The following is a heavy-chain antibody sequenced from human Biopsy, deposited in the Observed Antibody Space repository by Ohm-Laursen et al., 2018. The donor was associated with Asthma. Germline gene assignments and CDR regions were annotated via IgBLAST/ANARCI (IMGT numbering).Heavy chain of an antibody. J-gene: IGHJ6*02. D-gene: IGHD2-15*01. CDR2: IIPMFGTT. V-gene: IGHV1-69*13. CDR3: ARPTYCSGSSCINNYYYALDV. Sequence: GASAKVSCKASGGTFSNYAISWVRQAPGQGLEWMGGIIPMFGTTNYAQKFQGRVTITADESTSTAYMELSSLRSDDTAVYYCARPTYCSGSSCINNYYYALDVWGQGTTVTVTS. CDR1: GGTFSNYA.